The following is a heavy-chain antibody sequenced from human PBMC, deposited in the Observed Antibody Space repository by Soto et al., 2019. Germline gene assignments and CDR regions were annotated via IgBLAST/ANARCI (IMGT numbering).Heavy chain of an antibody. Sequence: EVQLVESGGGLVQPGGSLRLSCAASGFTFSSYWMHWVRQVPGKGLVCVSRINSDGTNTEYADSVKGRFTISRDNAKNTLYLQMNSLRDDDTAMYHCARGTSGWYVDYWGQGTLVTVSS. V-gene: IGHV3-74*03. CDR2: INSDGTNT. J-gene: IGHJ4*02. CDR1: GFTFSSYW. D-gene: IGHD6-19*01. CDR3: ARGTSGWYVDY.